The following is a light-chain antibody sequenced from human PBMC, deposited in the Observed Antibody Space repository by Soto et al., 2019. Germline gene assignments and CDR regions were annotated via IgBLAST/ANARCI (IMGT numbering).Light chain of an antibody. CDR3: QQYDSFQWS. J-gene: IGKJ1*01. CDR1: QSISGW. CDR2: DAS. Sequence: DIQMTQSPSTLSASVGDRVTITCRASQSISGWLAWYQQKPGKAPKILIYDASNLERGLPSRFSGSGSGTEFTLTISSLQPDDFATYYCQQYDSFQWSFGQGTKVDIK. V-gene: IGKV1-5*01.